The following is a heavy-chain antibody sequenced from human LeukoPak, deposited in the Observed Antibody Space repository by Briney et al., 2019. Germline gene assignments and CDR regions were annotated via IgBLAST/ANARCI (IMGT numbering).Heavy chain of an antibody. CDR2: ISGSGGST. V-gene: IGHV3-23*01. CDR3: AKEVSSGWYPYFDF. D-gene: IGHD6-19*01. J-gene: IGHJ4*02. CDR1: GFTFSSCA. Sequence: GGSLRLSCAASGFTFSSCAMSWVRQAPRKGLEWVSAISGSGGSTYYADSVKGRFTISRDNSKNTLYLQMNSLRAEDTAVYYCAKEVSSGWYPYFDFWGQGTLVTVSS.